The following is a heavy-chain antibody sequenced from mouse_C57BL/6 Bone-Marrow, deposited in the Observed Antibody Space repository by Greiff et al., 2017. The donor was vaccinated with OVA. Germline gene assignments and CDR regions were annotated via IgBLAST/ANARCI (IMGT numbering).Heavy chain of an antibody. J-gene: IGHJ2*01. CDR1: GYTFTDYY. D-gene: IGHD2-2*01. CDR2: IYPGSGNI. Sequence: VQLQQSGAELVRPGASVKLSCKASGYTFTDYYISWVKQRPGQGLEWIARIYPGSGNIYYNEKFKGKATLTAEKSSSTAYMQLSSLTADDSAVYCCARSERLRGYWDYGGQGTTLTVSS. V-gene: IGHV1-76*01. CDR3: ARSERLRGYWDY.